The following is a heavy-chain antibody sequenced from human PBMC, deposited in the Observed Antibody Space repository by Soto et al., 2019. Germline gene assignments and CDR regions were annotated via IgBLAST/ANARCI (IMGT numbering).Heavy chain of an antibody. D-gene: IGHD5-18*01. J-gene: IGHJ4*02. Sequence: QVQLQESGPGLVKPSETLSLTCTVSGASISSSYWSWIRQPPGKGLEWIGYIYNSGSTTYNPSLNSRVTISVDTSKNQFSLKLSSVTAADTAVYYCARRYSYGHFDYWGQGTLVTVSS. V-gene: IGHV4-59*08. CDR2: IYNSGST. CDR3: ARRYSYGHFDY. CDR1: GASISSSY.